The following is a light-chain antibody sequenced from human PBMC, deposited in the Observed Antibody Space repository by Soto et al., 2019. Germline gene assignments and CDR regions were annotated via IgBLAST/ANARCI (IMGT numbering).Light chain of an antibody. CDR1: SSDVGGYEY. J-gene: IGLJ1*01. CDR3: SSYRSSTTYV. CDR2: EVT. Sequence: QSVLTQSASVSGSPGQSITISCTGTSSDVGGYEYVSWYQQHPGKAPKLMIYEVTNRPSGVSNRFSGSKSGNTASLTISGLQAEDEADYYCSSYRSSTTYVFGTGTKVTVL. V-gene: IGLV2-14*01.